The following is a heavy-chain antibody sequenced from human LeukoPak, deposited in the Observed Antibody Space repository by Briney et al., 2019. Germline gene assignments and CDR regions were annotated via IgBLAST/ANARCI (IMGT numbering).Heavy chain of an antibody. CDR1: GFTFSSYA. Sequence: GGSLRLSCAASGFTFSSYAMRWVRQAPGKGLEGVSAISGSGGSTYYADSVKGRFTISRDNSNNTLYLQMNSLRAEDTAVYYCAGRRVAAPWDDAFDIWGQGTMVTVSS. CDR2: ISGSGGST. D-gene: IGHD2-15*01. V-gene: IGHV3-23*01. CDR3: AGRRVAAPWDDAFDI. J-gene: IGHJ3*02.